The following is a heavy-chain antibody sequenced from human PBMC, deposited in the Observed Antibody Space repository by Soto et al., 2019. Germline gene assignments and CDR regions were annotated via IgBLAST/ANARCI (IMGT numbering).Heavy chain of an antibody. Sequence: GGSLRLSCAGSGFTFSNYAVNWVRQAPGKGLEWVAVILYDGSVQHYADSVKGRFTVSRDNSKNTVYLQMNSLTPEDTATYYCEREASVEALNCFDTWGQGTLVTVSS. V-gene: IGHV3-30-3*01. CDR2: ILYDGSVQ. J-gene: IGHJ5*02. CDR3: EREASVEALNCFDT. CDR1: GFTFSNYA. D-gene: IGHD6-6*01.